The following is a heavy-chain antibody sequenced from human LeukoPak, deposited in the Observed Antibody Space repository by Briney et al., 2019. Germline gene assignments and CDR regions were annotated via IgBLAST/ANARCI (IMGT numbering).Heavy chain of an antibody. D-gene: IGHD1-14*01. V-gene: IGHV3-21*01. Sequence: GGSLRLSCAASGFTFSSYSMNWVRQAPGKGLEWVSSISSSSSYIYYADSVKGRFTISRDNAKNSLYLQMNSLRAKDTAVYCCARDGATTPYYYYYMDVWGKGTTVTVSS. CDR2: ISSSSSYI. CDR3: ARDGATTPYYYYYMDV. CDR1: GFTFSSYS. J-gene: IGHJ6*03.